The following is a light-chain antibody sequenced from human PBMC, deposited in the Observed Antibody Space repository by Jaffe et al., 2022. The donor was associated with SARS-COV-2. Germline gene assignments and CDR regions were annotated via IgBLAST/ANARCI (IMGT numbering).Light chain of an antibody. V-gene: IGLV3-25*03. CDR1: ALAKQY. CDR2: KDN. Sequence: SYELTQPLSVSVSPGQTARITCSGDALAKQYAYWYQQRPGQAPVLVIYKDNERPSGIPERFSGSSSGTTVTLTISGVQAEDEADYYCQSTDNSGTSGVFGGGTKLTVL. CDR3: QSTDNSGTSGV. J-gene: IGLJ3*02.